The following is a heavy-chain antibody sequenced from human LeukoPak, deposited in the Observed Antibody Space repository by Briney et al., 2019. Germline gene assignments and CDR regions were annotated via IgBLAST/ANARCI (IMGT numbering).Heavy chain of an antibody. J-gene: IGHJ1*01. D-gene: IGHD2-21*02. V-gene: IGHV3-7*01. CDR3: TSWGDTTAEYFQR. Sequence: GGSLRLSCAASGFTFSSYWMSWVRQAPGKGLEWVANIKQDGSEKYYVDSVKGRFTNSRDNAKNSLYLQMNSLRVEDTAVYYCTSWGDTTAEYFQRWGQGTLVTVSS. CDR2: IKQDGSEK. CDR1: GFTFSSYW.